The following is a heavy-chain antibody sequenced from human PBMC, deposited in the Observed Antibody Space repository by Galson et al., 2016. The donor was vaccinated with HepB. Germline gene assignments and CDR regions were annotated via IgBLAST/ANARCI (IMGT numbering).Heavy chain of an antibody. D-gene: IGHD2-2*02. CDR2: ISNDGSNP. CDR1: GHTFSIYG. J-gene: IGHJ3*02. Sequence: SLRLSCAASGHTFSIYGMHWIRQAPDQGLEWVALISNDGSNPYYADSVKGRSSISRDNSNNTLYLQINSLKPEDTAVYYCAKDSGGYCSSTNCYKSSFDIWGQGTMVTVSS. V-gene: IGHV3-30*18. CDR3: AKDSGGYCSSTNCYKSSFDI.